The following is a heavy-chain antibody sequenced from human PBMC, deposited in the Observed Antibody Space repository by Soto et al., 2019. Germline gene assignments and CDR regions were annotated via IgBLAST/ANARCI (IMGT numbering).Heavy chain of an antibody. Sequence: ESLKISCKGSGYSFTSYWISWVRQMPGKGLEWMGRIDPSDSYTNYSPSFQGHVTISADKSISTAYLQWSNLKASDTAMYYCARMGVTYYYDSSGFRWGQGTLVTVSS. CDR2: IDPSDSYT. J-gene: IGHJ4*02. D-gene: IGHD3-22*01. CDR1: GYSFTSYW. V-gene: IGHV5-10-1*01. CDR3: ARMGVTYYYDSSGFR.